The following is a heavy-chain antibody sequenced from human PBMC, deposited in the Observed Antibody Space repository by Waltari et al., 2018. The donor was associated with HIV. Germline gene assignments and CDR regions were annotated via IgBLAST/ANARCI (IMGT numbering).Heavy chain of an antibody. V-gene: IGHV3-11*01. Sequence: QVQLVESGGGLVKPGGSLTLSCAASGFTFSEYYMSWIRQAPGKGVELLSYISSSGGTTYYAESGRGRFTISRDSAKHSLFLQMNSLRAEDTAVYYCVRDNHDFWSGHYFDSWGQGTLVTVSS. D-gene: IGHD3-3*01. J-gene: IGHJ4*02. CDR2: ISSSGGTT. CDR3: VRDNHDFWSGHYFDS. CDR1: GFTFSEYY.